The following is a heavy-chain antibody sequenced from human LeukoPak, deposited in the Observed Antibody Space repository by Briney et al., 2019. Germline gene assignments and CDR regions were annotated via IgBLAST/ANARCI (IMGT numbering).Heavy chain of an antibody. CDR2: IYPGDSDT. CDR1: GYSFTSYW. D-gene: IGHD3-22*01. V-gene: IGHV5-51*01. J-gene: IGHJ4*02. Sequence: GESLKISCKGSGYSFTSYWIGWVRQMPGKGLEWMGIIYPGDSDTRYSPSFQGRVTISADKSISTAYLQWSSLKASDTAMYYCARHPGTGDSSGYYLDYWGQGTLVTVSS. CDR3: ARHPGTGDSSGYYLDY.